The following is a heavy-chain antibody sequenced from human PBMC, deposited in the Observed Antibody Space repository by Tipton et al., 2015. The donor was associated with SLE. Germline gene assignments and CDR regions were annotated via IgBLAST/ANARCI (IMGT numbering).Heavy chain of an antibody. CDR1: GYSISRGFY. D-gene: IGHD6-13*01. CDR3: ARLGIAAARLVDY. J-gene: IGHJ4*02. V-gene: IGHV4-38-2*02. Sequence: TLSLTCTVSGYSISRGFYWGWIRQPPGKGLAWVGSIYHSGRTYYNPSLQSRVTMSVDTSRNQFFLKLNAVTAADTAVYYCARLGIAAARLVDYWGQGTLVTVSS. CDR2: IYHSGRT.